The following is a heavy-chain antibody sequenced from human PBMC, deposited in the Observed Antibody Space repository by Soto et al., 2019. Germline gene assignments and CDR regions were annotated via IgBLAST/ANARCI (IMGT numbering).Heavy chain of an antibody. J-gene: IGHJ4*02. D-gene: IGHD3-22*01. CDR1: GFTFSNAW. Sequence: GGSLRLSCAASGFTFSNAWMNWVRQAPGKGLEWVGRIKTKGDGETKDYAAPAKGRLTISRNNSKNILSLQMHSLKTEDTAVYYCATGAYYNSGGFDCWGQGTLVTVSS. CDR3: ATGAYYNSGGFDC. V-gene: IGHV3-15*07. CDR2: IKTKGDGETK.